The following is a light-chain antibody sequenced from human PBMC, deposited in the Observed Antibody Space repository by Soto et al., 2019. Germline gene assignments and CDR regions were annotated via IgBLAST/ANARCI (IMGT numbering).Light chain of an antibody. J-gene: IGKJ1*01. Sequence: DIVMTQSPLSLSVTPGEPASISCTSSQSLLHTSGDNYLDWYQQKPGQPPKLLIRWASTRELGVPDRISGSGSGTDFTLTISSLQAEDVAIYYCQQYYSTPRTFGQGTKVDI. V-gene: IGKV4-1*01. CDR1: QSLLHTSGDNY. CDR3: QQYYSTPRT. CDR2: WAS.